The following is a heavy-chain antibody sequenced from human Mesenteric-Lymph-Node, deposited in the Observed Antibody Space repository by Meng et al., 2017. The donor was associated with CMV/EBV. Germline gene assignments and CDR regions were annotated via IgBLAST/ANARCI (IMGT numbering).Heavy chain of an antibody. CDR2: ISGSGGST. J-gene: IGHJ4*02. CDR1: FSCYA. D-gene: IGHD3-3*01. V-gene: IGHV3-23*01. Sequence: FSCYAMSWVRQAPGKGLEWVSAISGSGGSTYYADSVKGRFTISRDNSKNTLYLQMNSLRAEDTAVYYCAKDLGNYDFWSGYYSYFDYWGQGTLVTVSS. CDR3: AKDLGNYDFWSGYYSYFDY.